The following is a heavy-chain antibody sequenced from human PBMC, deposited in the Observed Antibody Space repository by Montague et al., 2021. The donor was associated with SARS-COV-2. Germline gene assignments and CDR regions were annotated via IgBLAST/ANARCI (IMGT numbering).Heavy chain of an antibody. V-gene: IGHV2-5*04. CDR3: AYFSTTVSTGYFDP. Sequence: PALVKTTQTLTLTCSFSGFSPRTGGVGVGWFRQPPEKALEWLALIYWXDDERYTPSLRTRLTITKDISNNQLALIMTNMDPVDTGTYYRAYFSTTVSTGYFDPWGPGHRVTVSS. CDR2: IYWXDDE. CDR1: GFSPRTGGVG. J-gene: IGHJ5*02. D-gene: IGHD4-17*01.